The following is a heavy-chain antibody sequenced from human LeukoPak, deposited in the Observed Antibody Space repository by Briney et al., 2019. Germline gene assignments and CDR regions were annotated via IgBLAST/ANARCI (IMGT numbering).Heavy chain of an antibody. CDR3: ARGGGYGSGSYRPYYYYYGMDV. D-gene: IGHD3-10*01. CDR2: INHSGST. V-gene: IGHV4-34*01. CDR1: GGSFSGYY. J-gene: IGHJ6*02. Sequence: SETLSLTCAVYGGSFSGYYWSWIRQPPGKGLEWIGEINHSGSTNYNPSLKSRVTISVDTSKNQFSLKLSSVTAADTAVYYCARGGGYGSGSYRPYYYYYGMDVWGQGTTVTVSS.